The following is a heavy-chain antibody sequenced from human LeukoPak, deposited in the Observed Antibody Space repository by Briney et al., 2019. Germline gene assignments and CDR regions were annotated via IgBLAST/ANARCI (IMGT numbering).Heavy chain of an antibody. CDR3: ARDGGYSGYDADC. CDR2: LNLDGSDK. J-gene: IGHJ4*02. CDR1: GFTFSESW. D-gene: IGHD5-12*01. Sequence: GGSLRLSCVVSGFTFSESWMSWVRQAPGKGLGWVASLNLDGSDKYYVDSVKGRFTISRDNAKNSLFLQMNSLRVEDTGVYYCARDGGYSGYDADCWGQGTLVTVSS. V-gene: IGHV3-7*01.